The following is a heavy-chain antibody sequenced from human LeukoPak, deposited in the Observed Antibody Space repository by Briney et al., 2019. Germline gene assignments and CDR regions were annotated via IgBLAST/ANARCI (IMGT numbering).Heavy chain of an antibody. D-gene: IGHD6-13*01. CDR3: ARVPSSSWYTNDF. J-gene: IGHJ4*02. CDR2: ISSSSSYI. V-gene: IGHV3-21*01. Sequence: GGSLRLSCAASGFTFSSYSMNWVRQAPGKGLEWVSSISSSSSYIYYADSVKGRFTISRDNAKGSLYLQMNSLRAEDTAVYYCARVPSSSWYTNDFWGQGTLVTVSS. CDR1: GFTFSSYS.